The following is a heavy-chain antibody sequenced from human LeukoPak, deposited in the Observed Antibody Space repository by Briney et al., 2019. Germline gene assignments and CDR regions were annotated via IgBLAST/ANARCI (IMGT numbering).Heavy chain of an antibody. Sequence: GGSLRLSCSASGFTFSSYAMHWVRQAPGKGLEYVSAITSNGCSTYYADSVKGRFTISRDNSKNTLYLQMSSLRPEDTAVYYCVNGRCSSTSCYGGYYWGQGTLVTVSS. V-gene: IGHV3-64D*06. CDR2: ITSNGCST. CDR3: VNGRCSSTSCYGGYY. D-gene: IGHD2-2*01. J-gene: IGHJ4*02. CDR1: GFTFSSYA.